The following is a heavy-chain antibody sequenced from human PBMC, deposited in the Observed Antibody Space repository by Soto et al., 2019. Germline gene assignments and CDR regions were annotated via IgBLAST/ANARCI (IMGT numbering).Heavy chain of an antibody. CDR1: GFTFSTYA. J-gene: IGHJ6*02. D-gene: IGHD3-3*01. CDR2: ISSSGDAT. Sequence: PGGSLRLSCAASGFTFSTYAMTWVRQAPGKGLEWVSIISSSGDATYYLDPVKGRFTISRDNSRNTLNLQMHSLRAEDTAAYYCAKNGDFWSWGMDVWGQGTTVTVSS. V-gene: IGHV3-23*01. CDR3: AKNGDFWSWGMDV.